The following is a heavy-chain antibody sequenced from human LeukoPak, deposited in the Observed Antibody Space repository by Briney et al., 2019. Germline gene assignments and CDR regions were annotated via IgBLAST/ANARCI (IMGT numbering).Heavy chain of an antibody. CDR2: FYYSGSN. J-gene: IGHJ3*02. CDR1: GGSISSYY. D-gene: IGHD6-13*01. CDR3: ARVSPAVGAFDI. Sequence: PSETLSLTCTVSGGSISSYYWSWIRQPPGKGLEWIGYFYYSGSNNFNPSLKSRVTISGDTSKNQFSLKLSSVTAAGTAIYYCARVSPAVGAFDIWGRGTMVTVSS. V-gene: IGHV4-59*01.